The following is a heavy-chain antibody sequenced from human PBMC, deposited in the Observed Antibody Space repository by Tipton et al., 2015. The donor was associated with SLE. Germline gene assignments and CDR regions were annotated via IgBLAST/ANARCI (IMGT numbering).Heavy chain of an antibody. CDR3: ARDLIGESYSVADAFDI. CDR2: FYYTGST. D-gene: IGHD2-21*01. CDR1: GGSISDYS. J-gene: IGHJ3*02. V-gene: IGHV4-34*11. Sequence: TLSLTCAVYGGSISDYSWSFLRQSPGKGLEWIGSFYYTGSTYYNPSLKSRVTITIDTSKTQFSLNLSSVTAADTAVYYCARDLIGESYSVADAFDIWGQGTMVAVSS.